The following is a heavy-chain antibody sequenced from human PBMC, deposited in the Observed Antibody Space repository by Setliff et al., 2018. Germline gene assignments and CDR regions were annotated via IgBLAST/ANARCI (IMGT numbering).Heavy chain of an antibody. Sequence: SVKVSCKASGGTFSSYAISWVRQAPGQGLEWMGGIIPIFATANYAQKFQGRVTITADESTSTAYMELSSLRPEDTAVYYCARGGERHIVVVTAHDAFDIWGQGTMVTVSS. V-gene: IGHV1-69*13. J-gene: IGHJ3*02. CDR3: ARGGERHIVVVTAHDAFDI. D-gene: IGHD2-21*02. CDR2: IIPIFATA. CDR1: GGTFSSYA.